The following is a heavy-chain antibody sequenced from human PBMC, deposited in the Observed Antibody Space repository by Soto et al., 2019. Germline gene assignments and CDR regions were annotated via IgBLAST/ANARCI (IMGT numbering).Heavy chain of an antibody. Sequence: GGSQTLSCTPSGFIFDHYAMHWVRLAPGKGLEWVSGISWNSGNIAYAGSVKGRFTVSRDNAKNSLYLLMNSLRAEDTALYYCAKALVGTTGGSFDYWGQGTLVTVSS. V-gene: IGHV3-9*01. CDR3: AKALVGTTGGSFDY. CDR1: GFIFDHYA. CDR2: ISWNSGNI. J-gene: IGHJ4*02. D-gene: IGHD3-16*01.